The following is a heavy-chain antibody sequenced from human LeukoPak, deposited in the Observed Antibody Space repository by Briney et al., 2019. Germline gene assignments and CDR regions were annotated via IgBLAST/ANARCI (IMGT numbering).Heavy chain of an antibody. CDR3: ARSYDFWSGYYPPYAFDI. CDR2: ISAYNGNT. CDR1: GYTFTSYG. D-gene: IGHD3-3*01. Sequence: ASVKVSCKSSGYTFTSYGISWGRQAPGQGLEWMGWISAYNGNTNYAQKLQGRVTMTTNTSTSTAYMELRSLRSDDTAVYYCARSYDFWSGYYPPYAFDIWGQGTMVTVSS. V-gene: IGHV1-18*01. J-gene: IGHJ3*02.